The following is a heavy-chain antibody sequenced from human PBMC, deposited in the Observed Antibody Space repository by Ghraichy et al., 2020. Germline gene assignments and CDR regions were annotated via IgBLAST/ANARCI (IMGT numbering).Heavy chain of an antibody. CDR2: IKSKSYGGTT. V-gene: IGHV3-15*01. CDR3: STHGETYLHFNY. CDR1: GFTFSNAW. J-gene: IGHJ4*02. D-gene: IGHD3-10*01. Sequence: GGSLRLSCGASGFTFSNAWMSWVRQAPGKGLEWVGRIKSKSYGGTTDYAAPVKGRFTISRDDSKNTLYLQMNSLKTEDTAVYYCSTHGETYLHFNYWGQGALVTVSS.